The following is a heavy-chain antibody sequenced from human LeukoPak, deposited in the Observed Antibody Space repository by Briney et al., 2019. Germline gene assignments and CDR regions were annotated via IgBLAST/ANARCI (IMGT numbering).Heavy chain of an antibody. D-gene: IGHD2-2*01. CDR2: INPNSGGT. V-gene: IGHV1-2*06. CDR1: GYTFTGYY. J-gene: IGHJ3*02. CDR3: ARRGRQCRSTSCWDRAAFDI. Sequence: ASVKVSCKASGYTFTGYYIHWVRQAPGQGLEWMGLINPNSGGTNYAQKFQGRVTMTTDTSTNTAYMELRSLRSDDTAVYYCARRGRQCRSTSCWDRAAFDIWGQGTMVTVSS.